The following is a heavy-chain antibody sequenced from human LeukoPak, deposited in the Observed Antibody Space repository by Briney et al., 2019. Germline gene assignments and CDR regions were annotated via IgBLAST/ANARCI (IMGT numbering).Heavy chain of an antibody. V-gene: IGHV1-18*01. J-gene: IGHJ4*02. CDR1: GYTFTRYG. CDR3: ARVDIVVVVASYFDY. CDR2: ISAYNGNT. D-gene: IGHD2-15*01. Sequence: ASVKVSCKASGYTFTRYGISWVRQAPGQGLEWMGWISAYNGNTNYAQKLQGRVTMTTDTSTSTAYMELRSLRSDDTAVYYCARVDIVVVVASYFDYWGQGTLVTVSS.